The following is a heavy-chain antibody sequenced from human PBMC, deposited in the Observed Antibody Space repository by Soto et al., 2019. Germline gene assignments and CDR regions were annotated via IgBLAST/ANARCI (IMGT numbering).Heavy chain of an antibody. D-gene: IGHD6-13*01. V-gene: IGHV3-53*01. J-gene: IGHJ6*02. CDR2: IYSGGST. CDR3: ARDREWSSSWCNHYYYGMDV. Sequence: GGSLRLSCAASGFTVSSNYMSWVRQAPGKGLEWVSVIYSGGSTYYADSVKGRFTISRDNSKNTPYLQMNSLRAEDTAVYYCARDREWSSSWCNHYYYGMDVWGQGTTVTVSS. CDR1: GFTVSSNY.